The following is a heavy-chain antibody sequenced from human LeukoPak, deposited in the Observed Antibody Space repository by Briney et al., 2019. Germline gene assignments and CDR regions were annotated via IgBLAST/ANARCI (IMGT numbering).Heavy chain of an antibody. CDR2: IYTSGST. D-gene: IGHD4-17*01. J-gene: IGHJ4*02. CDR3: ARLINDYGDLNYFDY. CDR1: GGSISSYY. V-gene: IGHV4-4*07. Sequence: PSETLSLTCTVSGGSISSYYWSWIRQPAGKGLEWIGRIYTSGSTNYNPSLKSRVTMSVDTSKNQFSLKLSSVTAADTAVYYCARLINDYGDLNYFDYWGQGTLVTVSS.